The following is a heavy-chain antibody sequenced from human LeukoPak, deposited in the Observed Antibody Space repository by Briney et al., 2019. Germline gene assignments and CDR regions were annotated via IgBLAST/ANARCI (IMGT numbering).Heavy chain of an antibody. Sequence: SETLSLTCTVSGYSISSGYYWGWIRQSPGKGLEWIGTIYHSGSSYYSPSLKSRVTISVDTSKNQFSLKLNSVTAADTAVYYCARVVVITTGYFQHWGQGTLVTVSS. D-gene: IGHD3-22*01. V-gene: IGHV4-38-2*02. CDR3: ARVVVITTGYFQH. CDR1: GYSISSGYY. J-gene: IGHJ1*01. CDR2: IYHSGSS.